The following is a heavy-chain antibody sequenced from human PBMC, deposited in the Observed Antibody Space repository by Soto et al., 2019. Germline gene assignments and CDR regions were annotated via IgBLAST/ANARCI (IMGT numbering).Heavy chain of an antibody. V-gene: IGHV4-31*03. CDR2: IYYSGST. Sequence: PSETLSLTCTVSGGSISSGGYYWSWSRQHAGKGLEWIGYIYYSGSTYYNPSLKSRVTISVDTSKNQFSLKLSSVTAADTAVYYCARDHQPGVRGNWFDPWGQGTLVTVSS. D-gene: IGHD3-10*01. CDR1: GGSISSGGYY. J-gene: IGHJ5*02. CDR3: ARDHQPGVRGNWFDP.